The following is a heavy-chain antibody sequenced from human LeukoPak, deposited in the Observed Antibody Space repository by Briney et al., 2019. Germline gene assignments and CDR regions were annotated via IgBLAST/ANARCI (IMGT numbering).Heavy chain of an antibody. CDR3: ASTMGALYYFDY. CDR1: GGSISSYY. V-gene: IGHV4-59*01. D-gene: IGHD1-26*01. CDR2: IYYSGST. Sequence: SETLSLTCTVSGGSISSYYWSWIRQPPGKGLEWIGYIYYSGSTNYNPSLKSRVTISVDTSKSQFSLKLSSVTAADTAVYYCASTMGALYYFDYWGQGTLVTVSS. J-gene: IGHJ4*02.